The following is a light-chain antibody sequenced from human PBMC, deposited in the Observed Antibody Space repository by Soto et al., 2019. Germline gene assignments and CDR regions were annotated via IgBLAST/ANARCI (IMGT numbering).Light chain of an antibody. CDR2: ANS. J-gene: IGLJ3*02. Sequence: QSVLTQPPSVSGAPGQRVTISCTGSSSNIGENYDVHWYQQLPGTAPKLLIYANSNRPSGVPDRFSGSKSGTSASLAITGLQAEDEADYYCQSYDSSLSGSVFGGGTKVTVL. CDR3: QSYDSSLSGSV. CDR1: SSNIGENYD. V-gene: IGLV1-40*01.